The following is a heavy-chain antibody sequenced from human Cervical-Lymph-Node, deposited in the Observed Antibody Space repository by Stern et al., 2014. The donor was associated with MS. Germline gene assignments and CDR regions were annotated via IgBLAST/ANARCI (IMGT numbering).Heavy chain of an antibody. CDR1: GFTFSSYS. CDR2: LSGSSTII. CDR3: ARRTARGYGMDV. V-gene: IGHV3-48*01. J-gene: IGHJ6*02. D-gene: IGHD1-1*01. Sequence: VQLVESGGGLVQPGGSLRLSCAASGFTFSSYSMNWVRQAPGKGLEWVSYLSGSSTIIYYADSVKGRFTISRDNAKNSLYLQMNSLSSEDTAVYYCARRTARGYGMDVWGQGTTVTVSS.